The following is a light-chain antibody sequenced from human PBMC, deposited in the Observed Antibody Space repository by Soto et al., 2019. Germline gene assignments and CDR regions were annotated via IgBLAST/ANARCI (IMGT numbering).Light chain of an antibody. Sequence: EIVMTQSPATLSVSPGERATLPCRASQSVSSNLAWYQQKPGQAPRLLVYGASTRATIIPARFSGSRSGTEFTLTISSLQSEDFAVYYCQQYNTWPPTFGQGTRLEIK. V-gene: IGKV3-15*01. CDR1: QSVSSN. CDR3: QQYNTWPPT. CDR2: GAS. J-gene: IGKJ5*01.